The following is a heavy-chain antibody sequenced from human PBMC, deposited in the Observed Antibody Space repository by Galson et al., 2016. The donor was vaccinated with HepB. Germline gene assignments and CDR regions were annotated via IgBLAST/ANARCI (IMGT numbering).Heavy chain of an antibody. Sequence: SLRLSCAASGFTFNNFGMNWVRQAPGKGLEWVSYISSSITTTYYADSVQGRFIISRDNAKNSLHLQMNALTPEDTAVYYCVRGSYGSGAYYITPFDYWGQGTLVTVSS. J-gene: IGHJ4*01. D-gene: IGHD3-10*01. CDR1: GFTFNNFG. V-gene: IGHV3-48*04. CDR3: VRGSYGSGAYYITPFDY. CDR2: ISSSITTT.